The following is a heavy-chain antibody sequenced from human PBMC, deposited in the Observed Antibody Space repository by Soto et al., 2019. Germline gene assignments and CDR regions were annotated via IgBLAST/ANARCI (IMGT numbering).Heavy chain of an antibody. CDR3: ARSYRRYCSGGSCYSYYYYHMDV. J-gene: IGHJ6*03. Sequence: QVQLQESGPGLVKPSEPLSLTCTVSGGSISSYYWRWIRQPPGKGLEWIGYIYYSGSTNYNPSLKSRVTTSVDTSKNQFSLKLTSVTAADTAVYYCARSYRRYCSGGSCYSYYYYHMDVCGKGTTVTVSS. CDR1: GGSISSYY. D-gene: IGHD2-15*01. CDR2: IYYSGST. V-gene: IGHV4-59*01.